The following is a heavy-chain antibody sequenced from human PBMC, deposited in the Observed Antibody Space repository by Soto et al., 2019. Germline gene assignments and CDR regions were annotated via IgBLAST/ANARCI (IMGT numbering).Heavy chain of an antibody. CDR2: ISYDGSNK. D-gene: IGHD3-3*01. Sequence: PGGSLRLSCAASGFTFSSYAMHWVRQAPGKGLEWVAVISYDGSNKYYGHSVKGRFTISRDNSKNTLYLQMNSLRAEDTAAYYCAREAGSQNYYDFWSGYYSVTYGMDVWGQGTTVTVS. J-gene: IGHJ6*02. CDR1: GFTFSSYA. CDR3: AREAGSQNYYDFWSGYYSVTYGMDV. V-gene: IGHV3-30-3*01.